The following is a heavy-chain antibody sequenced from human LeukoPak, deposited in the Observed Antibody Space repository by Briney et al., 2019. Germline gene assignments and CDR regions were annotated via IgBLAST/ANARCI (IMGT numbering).Heavy chain of an antibody. V-gene: IGHV3-33*01. D-gene: IGHD1-26*01. CDR3: ARDMGRAWEGPPDY. J-gene: IGHJ4*02. CDR1: GLILSNYG. CDR2: IWNDGSET. Sequence: GGSLRLSCAASGLILSNYGMHGVRQAPAKRLEGVAVIWNDGSETLHADCVKGRSMHARDNSKHNLYLQMTSLRAEDTAVYFCARDMGRAWEGPPDYWGQGTLVTVSS.